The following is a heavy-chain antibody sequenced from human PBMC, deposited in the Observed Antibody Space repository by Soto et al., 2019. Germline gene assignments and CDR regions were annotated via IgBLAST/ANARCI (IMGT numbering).Heavy chain of an antibody. CDR2: IYSGGST. J-gene: IGHJ4*02. D-gene: IGHD6-6*01. V-gene: IGHV3-53*01. CDR1: GFTVSSNY. Sequence: PGGSLRLSCAASGFTVSSNYMSWVRQAPGEGLEWVSVIYSGGSTYYADSVKGRFTISRDNSKNTLYLQMDSLRADDTAVYYCARQAARNYIDSWGQGNSVTVSS. CDR3: ARQAARNYIDS.